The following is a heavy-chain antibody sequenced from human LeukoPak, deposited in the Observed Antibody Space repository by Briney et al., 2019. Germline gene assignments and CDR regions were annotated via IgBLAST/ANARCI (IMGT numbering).Heavy chain of an antibody. V-gene: IGHV3-33*01. CDR2: IWYDGSNK. D-gene: IGHD5-12*01. CDR1: GFTFSSYG. Sequence: PGGSLRLSCAASGFTFSSYGMHWVRQAPGKGLEWVAVIWYDGSNKYYADSVKVRFTISRDNSKNTLYLQMNSLRAEDTAVYYCARDAHSGYLGGYFDYWGQGTLVTVSS. J-gene: IGHJ4*02. CDR3: ARDAHSGYLGGYFDY.